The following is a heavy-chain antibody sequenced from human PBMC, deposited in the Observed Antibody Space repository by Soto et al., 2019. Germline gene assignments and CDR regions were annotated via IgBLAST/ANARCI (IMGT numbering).Heavy chain of an antibody. CDR3: ARDGRGSSWYLSGMDV. J-gene: IGHJ6*02. CDR2: IYYSGST. V-gene: IGHV4-61*01. CDR1: GGSVSSGSCY. D-gene: IGHD6-13*01. Sequence: ASETQSLTCTVSGGSVSSGSCYWSWIRQPPGKGLEWIGYIYYSGSTNYNPSLKSRVTISVDTSKNQFSLKLSSVTAADTAVYCCARDGRGSSWYLSGMDVWGQGTTVTVSS.